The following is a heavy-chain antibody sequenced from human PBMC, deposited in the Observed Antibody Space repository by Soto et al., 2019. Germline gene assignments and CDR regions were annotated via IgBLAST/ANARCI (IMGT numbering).Heavy chain of an antibody. CDR2: ISYSGST. CDR1: GGSISGYY. CDR3: ASLNFDTLTGYYAFDL. Sequence: SETLSLTCTVSGGSISGYYWSWIRQSPEKGLEYIGYISYSGSTNYNPSLKSRVTTSLDTSKNQFSLKLSSVTAADTAIYYCASLNFDTLTGYYAFDLWGQGTMVTVSS. D-gene: IGHD3-9*01. V-gene: IGHV4-59*08. J-gene: IGHJ3*01.